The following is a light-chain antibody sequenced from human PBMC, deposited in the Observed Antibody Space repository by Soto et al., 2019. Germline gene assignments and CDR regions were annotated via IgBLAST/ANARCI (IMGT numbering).Light chain of an antibody. J-gene: IGLJ2*01. CDR3: AAWDDSLNGVV. Sequence: QAVLTQPPSVSEAPRQRVTISCSGSSSNIGNNAVNWYQQLPGKAPKLLIYYDDLLPSWVSDRFSGSKSGTSASLAISGLQSEDEADYYCAAWDDSLNGVVFGGGTKLTVL. V-gene: IGLV1-36*01. CDR1: SSNIGNNA. CDR2: YDD.